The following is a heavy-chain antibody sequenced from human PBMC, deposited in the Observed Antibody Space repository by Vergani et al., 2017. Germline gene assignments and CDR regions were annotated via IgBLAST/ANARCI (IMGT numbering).Heavy chain of an antibody. CDR1: GGTFSSYT. J-gene: IGHJ4*02. D-gene: IGHD1-1*01. Sequence: QVQLVQSGAEVKKPGSSVKVSCKASGGTFSSYTISWVRQAPGQGLEWMGRIIPILGIANYAQKFQGRVTITADKSTSTAYMELSSLRSEDTAVYYCARGWIPFPRYTYLDYWGQGTLVTVSS. V-gene: IGHV1-69*02. CDR2: IIPILGIA. CDR3: ARGWIPFPRYTYLDY.